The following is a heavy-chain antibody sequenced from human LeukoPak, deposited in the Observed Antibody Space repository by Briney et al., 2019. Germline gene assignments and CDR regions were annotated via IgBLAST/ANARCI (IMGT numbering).Heavy chain of an antibody. J-gene: IGHJ4*02. V-gene: IGHV5-51*01. Sequence: GESLKISCKGSGYSFTSYWIGWVRQMPGKGLEWMGIIYPGDSDTRYSPSFQGQVTISADKSISTAYLQWSSLKASDTAMYYCATAGRSGYSSGWYSDGVYYFDYWGQGTLVTVSS. CDR1: GYSFTSYW. CDR2: IYPGDSDT. CDR3: ATAGRSGYSSGWYSDGVYYFDY. D-gene: IGHD6-19*01.